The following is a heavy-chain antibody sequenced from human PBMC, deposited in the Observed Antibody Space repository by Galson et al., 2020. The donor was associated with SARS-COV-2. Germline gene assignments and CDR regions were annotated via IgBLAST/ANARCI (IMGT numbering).Heavy chain of an antibody. CDR2: IYYGGTT. Sequence: ASETLSLTCTVSGGSISTNNCFWGWIRQPPGKGLEWIGSIYYGGTTYYNPSLKSRLTISMDTSKNQFSLNLSSVTAADTAVYYCSRDQGYGSSWSIADPFDHWGQGTLVTVSS. CDR1: GGSISTNNCF. CDR3: SRDQGYGSSWSIADPFDH. J-gene: IGHJ4*02. V-gene: IGHV4-39*07. D-gene: IGHD6-13*01.